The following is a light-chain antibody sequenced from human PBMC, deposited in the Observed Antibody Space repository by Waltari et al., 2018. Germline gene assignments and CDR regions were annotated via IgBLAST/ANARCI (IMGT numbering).Light chain of an antibody. CDR1: SSDIGAYDY. Sequence: QSALTQPPSASGSPGQSVTIPCTATSSDIGAYDYVSWYQQHPGKAPKLMIYEVIKRPSGVPPRFSGSKSGNTASLTVSELQAEDEADYYCSSYAGSNGVLFGGGTK. CDR2: EVI. J-gene: IGLJ2*01. V-gene: IGLV2-8*01. CDR3: SSYAGSNGVL.